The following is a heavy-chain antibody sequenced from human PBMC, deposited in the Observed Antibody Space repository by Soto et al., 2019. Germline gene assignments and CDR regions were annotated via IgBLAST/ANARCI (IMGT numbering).Heavy chain of an antibody. CDR2: IKSKTDGGTT. D-gene: IGHD6-6*01. CDR3: TTRESEYSSSLLAS. J-gene: IGHJ5*02. Sequence: GGSLRLSCAASGFTFSNAWMNWVRQAPGKGLEWVGRIKSKTDGGTTDYAAPVKGRFTISRDDSKNTLYLQMNSLKTEDTAVYYCTTRESEYSSSLLASWGQGTLVTVSS. V-gene: IGHV3-15*07. CDR1: GFTFSNAW.